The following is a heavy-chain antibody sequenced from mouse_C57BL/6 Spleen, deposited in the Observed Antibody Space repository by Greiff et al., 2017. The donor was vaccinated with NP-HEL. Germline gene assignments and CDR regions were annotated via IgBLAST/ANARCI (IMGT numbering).Heavy chain of an antibody. V-gene: IGHV1-82*01. CDR3: ARSNPLYYYGSSYGGYFDV. J-gene: IGHJ1*03. Sequence: VQLQQSGPELVKPGASVKISCKASGYAFSSSWMNWVKQRPGKGLEWIGRIYPGDGDTNYNGKFKGKATLTADKSSSTAYMQLSSLTSEDSAVYFCARSNPLYYYGSSYGGYFDVWGTGTTVTVSS. CDR1: GYAFSSSW. D-gene: IGHD1-1*01. CDR2: IYPGDGDT.